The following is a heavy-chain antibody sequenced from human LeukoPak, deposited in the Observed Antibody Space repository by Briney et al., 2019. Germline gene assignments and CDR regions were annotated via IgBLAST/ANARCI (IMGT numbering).Heavy chain of an antibody. CDR2: IYYSGST. V-gene: IGHV4-59*01. J-gene: IGHJ6*02. D-gene: IGHD2-2*01. CDR3: AREGVVVPAAIGMDV. Sequence: SETLSLTCTVSGVSISSYYWSWIRQPPGKGLEWIGYIYYSGSTNYNPSLKSRVTISVDTSKNQFPLKLSSVTAADTAVYYCAREGVVVPAAIGMDVWGQGTTVTVSS. CDR1: GVSISSYY.